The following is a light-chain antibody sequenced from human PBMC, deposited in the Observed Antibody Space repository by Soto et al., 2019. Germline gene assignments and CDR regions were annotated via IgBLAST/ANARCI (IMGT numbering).Light chain of an antibody. J-gene: IGLJ1*01. CDR2: EVS. Sequence: QSALTHPASVSGSPGQSITTSCTGTSSVVGSYNLVSWYQQHPGKAPKLMIYEVSKRPSGVSNRFSGSKSGNTASLTISGLQAEDEADYYCCSYAGSSTFVFGTGTKVTVL. CDR1: SSVVGSYNL. V-gene: IGLV2-23*02. CDR3: CSYAGSSTFV.